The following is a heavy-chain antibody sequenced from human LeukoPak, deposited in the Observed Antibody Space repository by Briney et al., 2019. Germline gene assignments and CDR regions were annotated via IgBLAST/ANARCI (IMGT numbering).Heavy chain of an antibody. Sequence: SVKVSCKASGGTFSSYAISWVRQAPRQGLEWMGGIIPIFGTANYAQKFQGRVTITADESTSTAYMELSSLRSEDTAVYYCARDEARFIVGATSLDFDYWGQGTLVTVSS. J-gene: IGHJ4*02. V-gene: IGHV1-69*13. CDR1: GGTFSSYA. D-gene: IGHD1-26*01. CDR3: ARDEARFIVGATSLDFDY. CDR2: IIPIFGTA.